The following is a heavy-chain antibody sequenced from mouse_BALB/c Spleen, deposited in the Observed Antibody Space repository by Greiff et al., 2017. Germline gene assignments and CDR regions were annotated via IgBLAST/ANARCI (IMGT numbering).Heavy chain of an antibody. CDR3: ATGYYYGSSYVRYFDY. CDR1: GYTFTSYW. Sequence: QVQLQQPGAELVKPGASVKLSCKASGYTFTSYWMHWVKQRPGQGLEWIGEINPSNGRTNYNEKFKSKATLTVDKSSSTAYMQLSSLTSEDSAVYDCATGYYYGSSYVRYFDYWGQGTTLTVSS. J-gene: IGHJ2*01. V-gene: IGHV1S81*02. CDR2: INPSNGRT. D-gene: IGHD1-1*01.